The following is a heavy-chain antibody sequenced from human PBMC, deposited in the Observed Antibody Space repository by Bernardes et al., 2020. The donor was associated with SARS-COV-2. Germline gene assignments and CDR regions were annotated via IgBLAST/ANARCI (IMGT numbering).Heavy chain of an antibody. D-gene: IGHD3-3*01. J-gene: IGHJ2*01. V-gene: IGHV4-39*07. CDR1: GGSISSSSYY. CDR3: ARDRRIFWSGYYTRYFDL. Sequence: SETLSLTCTVSGGSISSSSYYWGWIRQPPGKGLEWIGSIYYSGSTYYNPSLKSRVTISVDTSKNQFSLKLSSVTAADTAVYYCARDRRIFWSGYYTRYFDLWGRGTLVTVSS. CDR2: IYYSGST.